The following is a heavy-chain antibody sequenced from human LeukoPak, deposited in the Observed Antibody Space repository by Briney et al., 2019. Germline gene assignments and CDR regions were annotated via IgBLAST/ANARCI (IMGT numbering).Heavy chain of an antibody. Sequence: SETLSLTCAVYGRSFSGYYWTWLRQPPGKGLEWIGEINHSGSTNYNASLKNRVTISIDKSKNQFSLRLSSLTAADPAVYYCAPRGDIEHSYGDGKWFAPWGQGTRVTVSS. D-gene: IGHD5-18*01. CDR1: GRSFSGYY. CDR2: INHSGST. CDR3: APRGDIEHSYGDGKWFAP. J-gene: IGHJ5*02. V-gene: IGHV4-34*01.